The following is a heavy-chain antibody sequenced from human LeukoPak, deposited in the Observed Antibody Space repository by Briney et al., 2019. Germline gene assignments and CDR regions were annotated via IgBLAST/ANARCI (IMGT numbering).Heavy chain of an antibody. D-gene: IGHD1-1*01. CDR3: IRVSQLYYFDS. CDR2: ISGGSTYI. CDR1: GFTFSSYS. V-gene: IGHV3-21*01. J-gene: IGHJ4*02. Sequence: GGSLRLSSAASGFTFSSYSMNWVRRAPGKGLEWVSSISGGSTYIYQADSVKGRFTISRDNAKNSLYLQMNSLRAEDTAVYYCIRVSQLYYFDSWGQGTLVTVSS.